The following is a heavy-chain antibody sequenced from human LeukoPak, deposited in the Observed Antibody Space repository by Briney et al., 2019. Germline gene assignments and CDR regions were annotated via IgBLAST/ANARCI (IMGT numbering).Heavy chain of an antibody. V-gene: IGHV4-31*03. CDR1: GGSISSGGYC. J-gene: IGHJ3*02. CDR3: AGVENVIYYDSRAGAFDI. D-gene: IGHD3-22*01. Sequence: SETLSLTCTVSGGSISSGGYCWSWIRQHPGKGLEWIGYIYYSGSTYYSPSLKSRVTISVDTSKNQFSLKLSSVTAADTAVYYCAGVENVIYYDSRAGAFDIWGQGTMVTVSS. CDR2: IYYSGST.